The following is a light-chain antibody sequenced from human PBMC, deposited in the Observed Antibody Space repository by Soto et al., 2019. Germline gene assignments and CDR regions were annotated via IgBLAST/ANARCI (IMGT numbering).Light chain of an antibody. CDR1: QSVSSSY. CDR2: GAS. CDR3: QQYGSSPVT. V-gene: IGKV3-20*01. J-gene: IGKJ3*01. Sequence: EIVLTQSPGTLSLSPGERATLSCRASQSVSSSYLAWYQQKPGQAPRLLIYGASSRATGIPDRFSGSGSGTDFTLTISRLEPEDFAVYYCQQYGSSPVTFGPVTKVAIK.